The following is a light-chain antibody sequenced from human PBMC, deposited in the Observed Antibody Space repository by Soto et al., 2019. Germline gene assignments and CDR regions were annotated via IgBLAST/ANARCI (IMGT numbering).Light chain of an antibody. CDR3: SSYTTTNTHV. CDR1: SSDVGAYNC. V-gene: IGLV2-14*01. CDR2: DVS. J-gene: IGLJ1*01. Sequence: QSVLTQPASVSGSPGQSITISCSGTSSDVGAYNCVSWHQQHPGKVPKIIIYDVSRRPSGVSNRFSGSKSGNTASLTFSWFQAEDEADYYCSSYTTTNTHVFGTGTKVTVL.